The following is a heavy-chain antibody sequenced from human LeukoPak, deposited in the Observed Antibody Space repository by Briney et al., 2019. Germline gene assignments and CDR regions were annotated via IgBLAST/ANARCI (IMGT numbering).Heavy chain of an antibody. Sequence: ASVKVSCKASGGSFRNHAISWVRQAPGQGLEWMGGIIPPFPISKYAQRFQGRVTITADESTGTAYMELSSLSSEDTALYYCARASGLNYGFEYWGQGTLVTVSS. CDR2: IIPPFPIS. D-gene: IGHD5-18*01. J-gene: IGHJ4*02. CDR1: GGSFRNHA. V-gene: IGHV1-69*13. CDR3: ARASGLNYGFEY.